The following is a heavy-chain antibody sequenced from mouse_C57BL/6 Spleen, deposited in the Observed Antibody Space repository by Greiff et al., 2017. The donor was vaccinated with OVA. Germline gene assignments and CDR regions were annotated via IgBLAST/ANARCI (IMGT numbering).Heavy chain of an antibody. D-gene: IGHD2-3*01. CDR3: AGYDGYSYYFDY. Sequence: QVQLQQPGTDLVKPGASVKLSCKASGYTFTSYWMHWVKQRPGQGLEWIGNINPSNGGTNYNEKFKSKATLTVDKSSSTAYMQLSSLTSEDSAVYYCAGYDGYSYYFDYWGQGTTLTVSS. CDR1: GYTFTSYW. J-gene: IGHJ2*01. V-gene: IGHV1-53*01. CDR2: INPSNGGT.